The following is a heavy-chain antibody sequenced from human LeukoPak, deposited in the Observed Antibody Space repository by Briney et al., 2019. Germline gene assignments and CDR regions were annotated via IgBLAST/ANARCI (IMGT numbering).Heavy chain of an antibody. CDR1: GFTFSSYS. CDR3: AGYAGAPSTFDY. CDR2: TSSSSYI. J-gene: IGHJ4*02. D-gene: IGHD2-2*01. Sequence: GGSLRLSCAASGFTFSSYSMNWVRQAPGKGLEWVSSTSSSSYIYYADSVKGRFTISRDNAKNSLYLQMNSLRAEDTAVYYCAGYAGAPSTFDYWGQGTLVTVSS. V-gene: IGHV3-21*01.